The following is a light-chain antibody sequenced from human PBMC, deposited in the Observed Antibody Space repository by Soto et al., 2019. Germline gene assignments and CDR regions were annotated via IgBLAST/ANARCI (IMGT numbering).Light chain of an antibody. Sequence: EIVLTQSPGTLSLSPGERATLSCRASQSVSSNYLAWYQQKPGQAPRLLIYGAFSRATGIPDRFSGSGSGTAFTLTISRLAPEDFAVYYCQQYGGSPRVSFGGGTKVEIK. CDR3: QQYGGSPRVS. J-gene: IGKJ4*01. CDR2: GAF. CDR1: QSVSSNY. V-gene: IGKV3-20*01.